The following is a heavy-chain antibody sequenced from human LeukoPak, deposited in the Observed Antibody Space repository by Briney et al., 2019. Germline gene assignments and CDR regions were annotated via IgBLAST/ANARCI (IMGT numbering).Heavy chain of an antibody. CDR1: GFTFSSYG. J-gene: IGHJ4*02. Sequence: PGGSLRLSCAASGFTFSSYGMHWVRQAPGKGLEWVAVISYDGSNKYYADSVKGRFTISRDNSKNTLYLQMNSLRAEDTAVYYCATNTYYYDRSGYQDDYWGQGTLVTVSS. D-gene: IGHD3-22*01. V-gene: IGHV3-30*03. CDR3: ATNTYYYDRSGYQDDY. CDR2: ISYDGSNK.